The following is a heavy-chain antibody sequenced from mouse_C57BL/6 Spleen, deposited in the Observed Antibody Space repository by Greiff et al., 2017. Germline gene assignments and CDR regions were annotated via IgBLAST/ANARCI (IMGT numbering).Heavy chain of an antibody. CDR1: GYTFTDYY. CDR3: AKVATRYYYAMDY. J-gene: IGHJ4*01. D-gene: IGHD1-1*01. V-gene: IGHV1-26*01. CDR2: INPNNGGT. Sequence: EVQLQQSGPELVKPGASVKISCKASGYTFTDYYMNWVKQSHGKSLEWIGDINPNNGGTSYNQKFKGKATLTVDKSSSTAYMELRSLTSEDSAVYYCAKVATRYYYAMDYWGQGTSVTVSS.